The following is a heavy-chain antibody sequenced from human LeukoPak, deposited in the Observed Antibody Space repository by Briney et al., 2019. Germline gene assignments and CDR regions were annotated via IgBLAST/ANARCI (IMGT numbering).Heavy chain of an antibody. V-gene: IGHV1-24*01. Sequence: SVKVSCKVSGYTLTELSMHWVRQAPGKGLEWMGGFDPEDGETIYAQKFQGRVTMAEDTSTDTAYMELSSLRSEDTAVYYCATVGYCSSTSCSDYYGMDVWGQGTTVTVSS. D-gene: IGHD2-2*01. CDR2: FDPEDGET. CDR3: ATVGYCSSTSCSDYYGMDV. CDR1: GYTLTELS. J-gene: IGHJ6*02.